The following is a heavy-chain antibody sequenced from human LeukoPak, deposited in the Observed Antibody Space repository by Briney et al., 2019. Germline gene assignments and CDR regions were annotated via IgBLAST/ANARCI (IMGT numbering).Heavy chain of an antibody. J-gene: IGHJ4*02. V-gene: IGHV4-30-4*01. CDR3: ARGYFDWLSDNRRMGDYFDY. D-gene: IGHD3-9*01. CDR2: IYYSGST. Sequence: SQTLSLTRTLPGGSITSGNYYWSSTRHPPGKCLEWLGYIYYSGSTYYNPSLKSRVNVSVDTSKNQCSLKLSSVTAADTAVYYCARGYFDWLSDNRRMGDYFDYWGQGTLVTVSS. CDR1: GGSITSGNYY.